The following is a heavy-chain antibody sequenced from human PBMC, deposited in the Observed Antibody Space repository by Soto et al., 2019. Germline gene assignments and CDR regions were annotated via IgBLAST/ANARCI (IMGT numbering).Heavy chain of an antibody. CDR3: ARGVSEYNWNPYYYGMDV. CDR2: ISGSGGST. CDR1: GFTFSSYA. J-gene: IGHJ6*02. D-gene: IGHD1-20*01. Sequence: EVQLLESGGGLVQPGGSLRLSCAASGFTFSSYAMSWVRQAPGKGLEWVSAISGSGGSTYYADSVKGRFTISRDNSKNTLYLQMNSLRAEDTAVYYCARGVSEYNWNPYYYGMDVWGQGTTVTVSS. V-gene: IGHV3-23*01.